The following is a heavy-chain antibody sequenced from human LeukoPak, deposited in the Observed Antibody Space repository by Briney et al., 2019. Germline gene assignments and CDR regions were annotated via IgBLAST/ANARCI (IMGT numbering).Heavy chain of an antibody. D-gene: IGHD4-11*01. V-gene: IGHV4-38-2*02. CDR2: FYHSGST. CDR1: GYSISSGFY. Sequence: PSETLSLTCTVSGYSISSGFYWGWIRQPPGKGLEWVGTFYHSGSTHYNPSLKSRVTISVDTSKNQFSLRLSSVTVADTAVYFCARASYSDYVVNYWGQGTLVTVSS. J-gene: IGHJ4*02. CDR3: ARASYSDYVVNY.